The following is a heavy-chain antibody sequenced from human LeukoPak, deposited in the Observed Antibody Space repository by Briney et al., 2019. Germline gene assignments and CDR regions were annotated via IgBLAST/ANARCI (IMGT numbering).Heavy chain of an antibody. Sequence: GASVKVSCKASGYTFTSYGISWVRQAPGQGLEWMGWISAYNGNTNYAQKLQGRVTMTTDTSTSTAYMELRSLRSDDTAVYYCARGYSSGWYHVVDAFDIWGQGTMVTVSS. CDR1: GYTFTSYG. D-gene: IGHD6-19*01. CDR3: ARGYSSGWYHVVDAFDI. V-gene: IGHV1-18*01. CDR2: ISAYNGNT. J-gene: IGHJ3*02.